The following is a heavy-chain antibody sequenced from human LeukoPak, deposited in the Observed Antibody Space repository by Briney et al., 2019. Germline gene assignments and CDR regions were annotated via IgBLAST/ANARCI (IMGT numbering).Heavy chain of an antibody. CDR1: DGSISSGGYY. Sequence: SQTLSLTCTVSDGSISSGGYYWSWIRQPAGKGLEWIGRIYTSGNTNYNPSLKSRVTISVDTSKNQFSLKLSSVTAADTAVYYCARRYYYGSRRYDYWGQGTLVTVSS. D-gene: IGHD3-10*01. CDR2: IYTSGNT. V-gene: IGHV4-61*02. J-gene: IGHJ4*02. CDR3: ARRYYYGSRRYDY.